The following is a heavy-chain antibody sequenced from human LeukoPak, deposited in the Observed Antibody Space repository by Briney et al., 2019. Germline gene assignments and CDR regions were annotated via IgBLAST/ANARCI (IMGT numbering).Heavy chain of an antibody. V-gene: IGHV4-39*01. Sequence: SGTLSLTCTVSGGPVSSISYYWGWVRQSPEKGLECIGTIYYAGDTYYNPSLESRLTISVDTSKNQFSLKLRSVTAADTAVYYCATWDSGRYSQIDNWGQGTLVTVSS. D-gene: IGHD1-26*01. J-gene: IGHJ4*02. CDR2: IYYAGDT. CDR1: GGPVSSISYY. CDR3: ATWDSGRYSQIDN.